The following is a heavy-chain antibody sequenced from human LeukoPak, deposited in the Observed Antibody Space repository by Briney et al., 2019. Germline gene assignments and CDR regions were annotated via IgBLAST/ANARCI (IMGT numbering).Heavy chain of an antibody. Sequence: ASVRVSCKASGYTFTNYHMHWVRQAPGQGLEWLGLVKPKSGDSDFVQKFRGRVTVTTDVSTTTIHMELSNLRSDDTAVYYCARDRGVPGPGNALDIWGQGTMVTVSS. D-gene: IGHD2-8*01. J-gene: IGHJ3*02. V-gene: IGHV1-2*06. CDR2: VKPKSGDS. CDR3: ARDRGVPGPGNALDI. CDR1: GYTFTNYH.